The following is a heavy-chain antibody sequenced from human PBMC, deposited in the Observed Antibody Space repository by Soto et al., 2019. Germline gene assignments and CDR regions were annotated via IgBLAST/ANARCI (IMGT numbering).Heavy chain of an antibody. J-gene: IGHJ4*02. D-gene: IGHD6-6*01. CDR1: GYSFTNYW. V-gene: IGHV5-10-1*01. CDR3: AKHMTAAARPLLDY. Sequence: GESLKISCKGSGYSFTNYWISWVRQAPGKGLEWMGRIDPSNSYTTYSPSFQGHVTISADKSISTAYLQWSSLNAPDTAMYYCAKHMTAAARPLLDYWGQGTLVTVSS. CDR2: IDPSNSYT.